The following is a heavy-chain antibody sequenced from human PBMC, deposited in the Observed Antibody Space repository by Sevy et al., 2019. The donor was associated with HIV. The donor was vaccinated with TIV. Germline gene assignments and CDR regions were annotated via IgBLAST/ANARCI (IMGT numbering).Heavy chain of an antibody. J-gene: IGHJ4*02. CDR1: GFTFSSYW. Sequence: GGSLRLSCAASGFTFSSYWMHWVRQAPGKGLVWVSRINRDGSSTSYADSVKGRFTISRDNAKNTLYLQMNSLRAEGTAVYYCARDFDVVVPSVIWGQGTLVTVSS. V-gene: IGHV3-74*01. CDR3: ARDFDVVVPSVI. CDR2: INRDGSST. D-gene: IGHD2-15*01.